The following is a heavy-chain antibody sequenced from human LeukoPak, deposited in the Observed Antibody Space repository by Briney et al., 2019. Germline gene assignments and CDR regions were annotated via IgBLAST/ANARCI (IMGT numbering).Heavy chain of an antibody. J-gene: IGHJ4*02. V-gene: IGHV1-18*01. D-gene: IGHD4-17*01. CDR3: ASLFYGDYDY. CDR1: GYTFSDYG. Sequence: ASVKVSCKASGYTFSDYGISWVRQAPGQGLEWMGWISAYNGNTNYSEKFQGRVTMTEDTSTDTAYMELSSLRSEDTAVYYCASLFYGDYDYWGQGTLVTVSS. CDR2: ISAYNGNT.